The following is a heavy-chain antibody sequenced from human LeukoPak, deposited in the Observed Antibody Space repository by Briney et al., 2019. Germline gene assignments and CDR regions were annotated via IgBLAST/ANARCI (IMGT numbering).Heavy chain of an antibody. J-gene: IGHJ4*02. Sequence: GGSLRLSCAASGFTFTNAGMSWVRQAPGKGLEWVGRIKRKTDGATTDYAAPVKGRFTISRDDSKTTLFLQMNSLKTEDTAVYYCTTDQLPGSRLLDWSYPGDSWGQGTLVTVSP. D-gene: IGHD3/OR15-3a*01. V-gene: IGHV3-15*01. CDR1: GFTFTNAG. CDR2: IKRKTDGATT. CDR3: TTDQLPGSRLLDWSYPGDS.